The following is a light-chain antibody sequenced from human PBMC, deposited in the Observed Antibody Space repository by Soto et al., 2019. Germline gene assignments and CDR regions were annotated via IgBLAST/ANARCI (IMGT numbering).Light chain of an antibody. CDR3: QQSYSTRIT. V-gene: IGKV1-39*01. Sequence: DIHMTQSPSSLSAALGDRVTITSRASQSISSYLNWYQQKPGKAPKLLIYAASSLQSGVPSRFSGSGSGTDFTLTISSLQPEDFATYYCQQSYSTRITFGQGTRLEIK. CDR1: QSISSY. J-gene: IGKJ5*01. CDR2: AAS.